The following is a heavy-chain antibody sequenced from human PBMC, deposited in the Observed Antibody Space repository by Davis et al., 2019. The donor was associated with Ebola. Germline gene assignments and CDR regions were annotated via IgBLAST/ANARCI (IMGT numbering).Heavy chain of an antibody. V-gene: IGHV4-34*01. J-gene: IGHJ6*03. CDR3: ARDRGVPNYDSSGYYWVLYYMDV. CDR2: INHSGST. Sequence: SETLSLTCAVYGGSFSGYYWSWIRQPPGKGLEWIGEINHSGSTNYNPSLKSRVTISVDTSKNQFSLKLSSVTAADTAVYYCARDRGVPNYDSSGYYWVLYYMDVWGKGTTVTVSS. D-gene: IGHD3-22*01. CDR1: GGSFSGYY.